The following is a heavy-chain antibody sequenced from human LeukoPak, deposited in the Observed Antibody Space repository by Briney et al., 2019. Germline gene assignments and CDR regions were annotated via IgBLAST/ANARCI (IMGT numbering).Heavy chain of an antibody. CDR3: AREDNPIDY. Sequence: ASVNVSFTASGYTFTIYAMNWVRQAPGQGLEWMGWINTNTGNPTYAQGFTGRFVFSLDTSVSTAYLQISSLKAEDTAVYYCAREDNPIDYWGQGTLVTVSS. CDR2: INTNTGNP. CDR1: GYTFTIYA. J-gene: IGHJ4*02. D-gene: IGHD1-14*01. V-gene: IGHV7-4-1*02.